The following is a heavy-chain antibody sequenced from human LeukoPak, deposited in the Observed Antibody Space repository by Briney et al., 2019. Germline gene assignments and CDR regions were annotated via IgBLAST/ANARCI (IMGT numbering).Heavy chain of an antibody. CDR2: IKSKTDDGTT. J-gene: IGHJ4*02. V-gene: IGHV3-15*01. D-gene: IGHD3-3*01. CDR1: GFTFRSAW. Sequence: PGGSLRLSCAASGFTFRSAWMSWVRQAPGKGLEWVGRIKSKTDDGTTDYAAPVKGRLTISRDDSKNTLYLQMNSLKTEDTAVYYCATLNYDFWSGYYYFDYWGQGTLVTVSS. CDR3: ATLNYDFWSGYYYFDY.